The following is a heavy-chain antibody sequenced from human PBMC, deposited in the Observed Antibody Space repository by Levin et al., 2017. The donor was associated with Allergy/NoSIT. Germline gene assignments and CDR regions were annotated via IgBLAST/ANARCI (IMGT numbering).Heavy chain of an antibody. V-gene: IGHV3-23*01. D-gene: IGHD6-13*01. CDR2: ISSSGGST. Sequence: GESLKISCAASGFTFSSYAMNWVRQAPGKGLEWVSAISSSGGSTYYADSVKGRFTISRDNSRNTVYLQMNSLRVEDTAVYYCAKDRDSSSWYPYYFDYWGQGTLVTVSS. CDR1: GFTFSSYA. J-gene: IGHJ4*02. CDR3: AKDRDSSSWYPYYFDY.